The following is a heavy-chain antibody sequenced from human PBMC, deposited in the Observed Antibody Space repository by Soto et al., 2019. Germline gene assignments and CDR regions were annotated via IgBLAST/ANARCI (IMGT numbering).Heavy chain of an antibody. J-gene: IGHJ5*02. CDR2: ISYDGSNK. V-gene: IGHV3-30-3*01. Sequence: PGGFLRLSCAASGFTFNSYAMHWVRQASGKGLEWVAVISYDGSNKYYADSVKGRFTISRDNSKNTLYLQMNSLRAEDTAVYYCARDPGYSYGKNWFDPWGQGTLVTVSS. CDR3: ARDPGYSYGKNWFDP. D-gene: IGHD5-18*01. CDR1: GFTFNSYA.